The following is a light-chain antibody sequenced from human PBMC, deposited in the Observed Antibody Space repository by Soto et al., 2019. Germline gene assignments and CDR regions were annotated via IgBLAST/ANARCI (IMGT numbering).Light chain of an antibody. J-gene: IGKJ4*01. CDR3: QQSNSTPLT. CDR1: QSISNF. Sequence: DIQMTQSPSSLSASVGDRVTITCRASQSISNFVNWYQQKPGKAPKLLIYAASGLQSGVPSRFSGSGSGTDFTLTISSLQPEDFATYSCQQSNSTPLTFGGGTKVDIK. V-gene: IGKV1-39*01. CDR2: AAS.